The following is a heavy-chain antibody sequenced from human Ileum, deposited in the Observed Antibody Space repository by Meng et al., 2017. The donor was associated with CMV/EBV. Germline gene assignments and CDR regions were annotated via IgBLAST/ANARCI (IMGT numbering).Heavy chain of an antibody. CDR3: ARGRDSGSWLFDY. J-gene: IGHJ4*02. Sequence: CKASGYTFKNYGIHWVRQAPGHRLQWMGWSNPDSGSTQYSPAFQGRVTFTSVTSASTAYMELSSLTPDDMAVYYCARGRDSGSWLFDYWGQGSLVTVSS. V-gene: IGHV1-3*02. CDR1: GYTFKNYG. D-gene: IGHD6-13*01. CDR2: SNPDSGST.